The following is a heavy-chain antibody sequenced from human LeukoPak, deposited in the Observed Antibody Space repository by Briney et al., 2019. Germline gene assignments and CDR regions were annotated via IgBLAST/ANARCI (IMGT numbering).Heavy chain of an antibody. J-gene: IGHJ4*02. CDR3: AKDYSLYYYDSGGYYPDY. V-gene: IGHV3-30*02. CDR2: IRYDGSNI. CDR1: GFTFSSYG. D-gene: IGHD3-22*01. Sequence: GGSLRLSCAASGFTFSSYGMHWVRQAPGKGLEWVSFIRYDGSNIYYADSVKGRFTISRDNSKNTLYLQMNSLRAEDTAVYYCAKDYSLYYYDSGGYYPDYWGQGTLVTVSS.